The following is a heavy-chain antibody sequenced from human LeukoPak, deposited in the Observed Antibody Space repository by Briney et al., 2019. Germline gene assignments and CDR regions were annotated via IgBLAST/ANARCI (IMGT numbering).Heavy chain of an antibody. J-gene: IGHJ4*02. CDR3: ARGGYDSSGYYLSSFDY. CDR1: GYTFTSYG. D-gene: IGHD3-22*01. Sequence: ASVKVSCKASGYTFTSYGISWARQAPGQGLEWMGWISAYNGNTNYAQKLQGRVTMTTDTSTSTAYMELRSLRSDDTAVYYCARGGYDSSGYYLSSFDYWGQGTLVTVSS. V-gene: IGHV1-18*01. CDR2: ISAYNGNT.